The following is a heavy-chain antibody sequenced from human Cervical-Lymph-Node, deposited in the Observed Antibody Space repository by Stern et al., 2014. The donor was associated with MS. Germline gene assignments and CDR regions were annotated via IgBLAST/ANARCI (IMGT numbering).Heavy chain of an antibody. CDR2: INPVSGAT. CDR3: ARDSVVEDLDY. D-gene: IGHD2-21*01. CDR1: GYTFTGYY. J-gene: IGHJ4*02. V-gene: IGHV1-2*06. Sequence: QVQLVQSGAEGKKPGASLKVSCKASGYTFTGYYIHWVRQAPGQGLEWMGRINPVSGATNYAQKFQGRVTMTRDTSINTAYMDLSRLTFDDTAVYYCARDSVVEDLDYWGQGTLVTVSS.